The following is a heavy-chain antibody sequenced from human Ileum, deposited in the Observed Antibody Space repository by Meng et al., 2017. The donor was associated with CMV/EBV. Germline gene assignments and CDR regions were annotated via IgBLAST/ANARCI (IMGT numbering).Heavy chain of an antibody. CDR2: IYPGDSDT. D-gene: IGHD4/OR15-4a*01. J-gene: IGHJ5*02. V-gene: IGHV5-51*01. CDR1: GYSFTSYW. Sequence: GESLKISCKGSGYSFTSYWIGWVRQMPGKGLEWMGIIYPGDSDTRYSPSFQGQVTITADKSISTAYLQWSSLKASDTAMYYCARVPKKANPRSQFDPWGQGTLVTVSS. CDR3: ARVPKKANPRSQFDP.